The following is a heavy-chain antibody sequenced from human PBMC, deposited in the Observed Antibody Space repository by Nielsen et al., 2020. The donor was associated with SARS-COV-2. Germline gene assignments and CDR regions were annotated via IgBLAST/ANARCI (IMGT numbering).Heavy chain of an antibody. CDR1: GFKFSDYA. Sequence: GESLKISCSASGFKFSDYAMHWVRQAPGKGLEWLTLIYFDGSLDLYDDSLKGRFTISRDNSRGILYLHMARLRVEDTAVYFCARGLGGSGRYYAMDFWGHGTLVSVSS. V-gene: IGHV3-33*08. CDR3: ARGLGGSGRYYAMDF. CDR2: IYFDGSLD. J-gene: IGHJ4*01. D-gene: IGHD3-10*01.